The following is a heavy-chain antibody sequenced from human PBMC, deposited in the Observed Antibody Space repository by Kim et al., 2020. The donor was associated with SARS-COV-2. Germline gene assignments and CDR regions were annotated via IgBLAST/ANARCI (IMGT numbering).Heavy chain of an antibody. Sequence: SETLSLSCAVYGGSFSGYFWSWIRQPPGKGLEWIGEINHSGSTNYNPSLKSRVTISVDTSKNQFSLKLTSVTAADTAVYYCARGPDRVTLDYWGQGTPVTVSS. V-gene: IGHV4-34*01. CDR2: INHSGST. CDR1: GGSFSGYF. D-gene: IGHD4-4*01. CDR3: ARGPDRVTLDY. J-gene: IGHJ4*02.